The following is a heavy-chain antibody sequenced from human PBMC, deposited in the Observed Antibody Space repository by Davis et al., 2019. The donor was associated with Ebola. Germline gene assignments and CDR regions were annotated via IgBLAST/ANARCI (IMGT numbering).Heavy chain of an antibody. D-gene: IGHD1-26*01. V-gene: IGHV1-46*01. Sequence: ASVKVSCKASGYTFTSYYMHWVRQAPGHGLEWMGIINPRAGSTTYAQRFQGRVTMTRDTSISTAYMELSRLRSDDTAVYYCARVGATRYYGMDVWGQGTTVTVS. CDR3: ARVGATRYYGMDV. CDR1: GYTFTSYY. J-gene: IGHJ6*02. CDR2: INPRAGST.